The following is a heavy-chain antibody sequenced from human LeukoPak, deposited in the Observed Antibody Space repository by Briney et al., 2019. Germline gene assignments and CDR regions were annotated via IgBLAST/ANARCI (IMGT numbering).Heavy chain of an antibody. CDR2: ISVGGGST. V-gene: IGHV3-23*01. CDR3: AKDGYYYDSSGYYDGGYFDY. D-gene: IGHD3-22*01. CDR1: GFTFSSYA. J-gene: IGHJ4*02. Sequence: GGSLRLSCAASGFTFSSYAMSWVRQAPGKGLEWVSTISVGGGSTYYADSVKGLFTISRDNSKNTMYLQMKSLRAEDTAEYFCAKDGYYYDSSGYYDGGYFDYWGQGTLVTVSS.